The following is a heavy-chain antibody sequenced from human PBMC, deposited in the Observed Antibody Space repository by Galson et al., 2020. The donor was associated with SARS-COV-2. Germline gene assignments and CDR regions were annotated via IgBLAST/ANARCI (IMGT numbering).Heavy chain of an antibody. V-gene: IGHV1-69*10. CDR3: ARVGGREYCSSSPPD. CDR1: GGTLSSSA. CDR2: LIPILGIA. Sequence: SVKVSCQAPGGTLSSSAISWVRQAPGQGLEWMGGLIPILGIATYAQKFQGRVTITADKSTSTACMELSSLRYEGTAVYYCARVGGREYCSSSPPDWGQGTLVTVSS. D-gene: IGHD2-2*01. J-gene: IGHJ4*02.